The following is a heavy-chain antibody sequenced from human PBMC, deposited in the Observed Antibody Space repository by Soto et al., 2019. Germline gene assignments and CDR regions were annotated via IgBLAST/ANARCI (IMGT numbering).Heavy chain of an antibody. D-gene: IGHD2-21*01. Sequence: QVQLVQPGAEVKKPGASVKVSCKASGYTFTSYDINWVRQATGQGLEWMGWMNPNSANTGYAQKFQGRLTRTRNTSIGTAYMELSSLRSEDTAVYYWASSDGYNLNWFDTWGPGTLVTVSS. CDR3: ASSDGYNLNWFDT. J-gene: IGHJ5*02. V-gene: IGHV1-8*01. CDR2: MNPNSANT. CDR1: GYTFTSYD.